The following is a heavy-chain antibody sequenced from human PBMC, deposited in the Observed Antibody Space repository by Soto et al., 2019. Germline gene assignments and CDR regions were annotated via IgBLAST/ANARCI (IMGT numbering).Heavy chain of an antibody. CDR1: GFTFSSYA. Sequence: QVQLVESGGGVVQPGRSLRLSCAASGFTFSSYAMHWVRQAPGKGLEWVAVISYDGSNKYYADSVKGRFTISRDNSKNTRYLQRNSLRAEDTAVYYCVRDRDSSGWYVWFDPWGQGTLVTVSS. CDR3: VRDRDSSGWYVWFDP. J-gene: IGHJ5*02. D-gene: IGHD6-19*01. CDR2: ISYDGSNK. V-gene: IGHV3-30-3*01.